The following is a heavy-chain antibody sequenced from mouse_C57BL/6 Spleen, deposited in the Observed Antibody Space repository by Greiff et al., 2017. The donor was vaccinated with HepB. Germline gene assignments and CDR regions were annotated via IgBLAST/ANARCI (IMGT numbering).Heavy chain of an antibody. J-gene: IGHJ3*01. CDR3: TGPSAQAPFAY. CDR2: IRLKSDNYAT. D-gene: IGHD3-2*02. Sequence: EVHLVESGGGLVQPGGSMKLSCVASGFTFSNYWMNWVRQSPEKGLEWVAQIRLKSDNYATHYAESVKGRFTISRDDSKSSVYLQMNNLRAEDTGIYYCTGPSAQAPFAYWGQGTLVTVSA. CDR1: GFTFSNYW. V-gene: IGHV6-3*01.